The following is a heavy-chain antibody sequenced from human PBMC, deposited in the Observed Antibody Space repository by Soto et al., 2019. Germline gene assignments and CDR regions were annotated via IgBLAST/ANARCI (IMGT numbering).Heavy chain of an antibody. V-gene: IGHV4-59*08. CDR2: IYYSGST. Sequence: SETLSLTCTVSGGSISSYYWSWIRQPPGKGLEWIGYIYYSGSTNYNPSLKSRVTISVDTSKNQFSLKLSSVTAADTAVYYCARRSAGIAVAGTTWGFDPWGQGTLVTVSS. CDR1: GGSISSYY. CDR3: ARRSAGIAVAGTTWGFDP. D-gene: IGHD6-19*01. J-gene: IGHJ5*02.